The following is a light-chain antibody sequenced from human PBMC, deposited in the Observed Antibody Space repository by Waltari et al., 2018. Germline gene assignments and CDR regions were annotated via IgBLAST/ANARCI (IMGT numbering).Light chain of an antibody. Sequence: DIQMTQSPSTLSASAGERVTITCRASQNTSSWLARFQQKPEKAPKLLIYKTSTLQSGVPSRVLGGGSGTEFTVTISSLQPEDFATYYCQQYYRYPVTFGQGTKVDIK. J-gene: IGKJ2*01. V-gene: IGKV1-5*03. CDR2: KTS. CDR3: QQYYRYPVT. CDR1: QNTSSW.